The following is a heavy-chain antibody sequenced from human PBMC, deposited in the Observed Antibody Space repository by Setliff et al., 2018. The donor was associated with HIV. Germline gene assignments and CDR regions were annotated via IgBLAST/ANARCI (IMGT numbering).Heavy chain of an antibody. CDR1: GGSISSSSYY. D-gene: IGHD6-13*01. CDR2: IYTSGST. Sequence: SETLSLTCTVSGGSISSSSYYWGWIRQPAGKGLEWIGHIYTSGSTNYNPSLKSRVTISVDTSKNQFSLKLSSVTAADTAVYYCAREHSSSWSDYYYYGMDVWGQGTTVTVSS. J-gene: IGHJ6*02. CDR3: AREHSSSWSDYYYYGMDV. V-gene: IGHV4-61*09.